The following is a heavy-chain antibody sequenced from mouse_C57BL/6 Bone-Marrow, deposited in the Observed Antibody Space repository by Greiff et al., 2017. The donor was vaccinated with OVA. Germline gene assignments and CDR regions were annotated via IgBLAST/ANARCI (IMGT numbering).Heavy chain of an antibody. Sequence: VQLKESGPVLVKPGASVKMSCKASGYTFTDYYMNWVKQSHGKSLEWIGVINPYNGGTSYNQQFKGKATLTVDKSSSTAYMELNSLTSEDSAVYYCASHYGSSPFAYWGQGTLVTVSA. CDR1: GYTFTDYY. D-gene: IGHD1-1*01. CDR2: INPYNGGT. CDR3: ASHYGSSPFAY. V-gene: IGHV1-19*01. J-gene: IGHJ3*01.